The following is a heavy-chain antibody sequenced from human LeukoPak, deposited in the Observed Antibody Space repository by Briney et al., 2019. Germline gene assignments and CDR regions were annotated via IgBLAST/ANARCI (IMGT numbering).Heavy chain of an antibody. CDR2: ISGSGGTI. V-gene: IGHV3-23*01. CDR3: TTDSSGWYDPHYYYYYGMDV. CDR1: GFTFTNYA. Sequence: GGSLRLSCAASGFTFTNYAMSWVRQAPGKGREWLSGISGSGGTIYYADSVKGRFTISRDNSKNTLYLQMNSLRAEDTAVYYCTTDSSGWYDPHYYYYYGMDVWGQGTTVTVSS. D-gene: IGHD6-19*01. J-gene: IGHJ6*02.